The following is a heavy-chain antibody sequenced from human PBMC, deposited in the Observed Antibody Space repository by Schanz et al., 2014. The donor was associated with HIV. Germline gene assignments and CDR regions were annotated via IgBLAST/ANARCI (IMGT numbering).Heavy chain of an antibody. J-gene: IGHJ4*02. CDR2: ISFDGSNK. D-gene: IGHD3-10*01. CDR3: ARDNSGSIDY. V-gene: IGHV3-30-3*01. CDR1: GFTFSRYA. Sequence: QLLESGGGVVQPGRSLRLSCAASGFTFSRYAMHWVRQPPGKGLDWVAVISFDGSNKYYADSVKGRFTISRDDSRNTLFLQMNSLRAADTAVYYCARDNSGSIDYWGQGTLVTVSS.